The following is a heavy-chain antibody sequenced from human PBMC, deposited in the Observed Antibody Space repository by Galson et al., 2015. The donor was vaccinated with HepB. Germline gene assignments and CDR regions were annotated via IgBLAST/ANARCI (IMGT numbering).Heavy chain of an antibody. CDR3: ARGVYYDSSGYYYVDGFNYYYGMDV. D-gene: IGHD3-22*01. CDR2: ISAYNGNT. J-gene: IGHJ6*02. CDR1: GYTFTSYG. V-gene: IGHV1-18*04. Sequence: SVKVSCKASGYTFTSYGISWVRQAPGQGLEWMGWISAYNGNTNYAQKLQGRVTMTTDTSTSTAYMELRSLRFDDTAVYYCARGVYYDSSGYYYVDGFNYYYGMDVWGQGTTVTVSS.